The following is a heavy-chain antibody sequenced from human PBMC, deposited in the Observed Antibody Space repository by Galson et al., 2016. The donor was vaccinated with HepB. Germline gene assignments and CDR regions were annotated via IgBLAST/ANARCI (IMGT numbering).Heavy chain of an antibody. CDR2: ISWNSGNL. CDR1: GFTFDDYA. Sequence: SLRLSCAASGFTFDDYAMHWVRQAPGKGLEWVAGISWNSGNLDYAESVRGRFTISRDNAKNSMFLQMNSLRAEDTALYFCSRVYSYYYGIDVWGQGATVTVSS. D-gene: IGHD1-26*01. V-gene: IGHV3-9*01. CDR3: SRVYSYYYGIDV. J-gene: IGHJ6*02.